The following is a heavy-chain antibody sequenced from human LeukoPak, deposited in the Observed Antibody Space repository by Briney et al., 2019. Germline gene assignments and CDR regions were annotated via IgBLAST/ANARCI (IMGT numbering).Heavy chain of an antibody. J-gene: IGHJ4*02. V-gene: IGHV1-69*13. CDR3: ARGDTAMVNFNY. D-gene: IGHD5-18*01. Sequence: SVKVSCKASGGTFSSYAISWVRQAPGQGLEWMGGIIPIFGTANCAQKFQGRVTITADESTSTAYMELSSLRSEDTAVYYCARGDTAMVNFNYWGQGTLVTVSS. CDR2: IIPIFGTA. CDR1: GGTFSSYA.